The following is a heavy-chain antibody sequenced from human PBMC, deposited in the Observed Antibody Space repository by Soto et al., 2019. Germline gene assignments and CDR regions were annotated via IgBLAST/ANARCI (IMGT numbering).Heavy chain of an antibody. J-gene: IGHJ6*02. D-gene: IGHD2-2*01. CDR2: INHSGST. Sequence: SETLSLTGAVYVGSFSGYYWSWIRQPPGKGLEWIGEINHSGSTNYNPSLKSRVTISVDTSKNQFSLKLSSVTAADTAVYYCARGLYDIVVVPAAIRNYGMDVWGQGTTVTVSS. CDR3: ARGLYDIVVVPAAIRNYGMDV. CDR1: VGSFSGYY. V-gene: IGHV4-34*01.